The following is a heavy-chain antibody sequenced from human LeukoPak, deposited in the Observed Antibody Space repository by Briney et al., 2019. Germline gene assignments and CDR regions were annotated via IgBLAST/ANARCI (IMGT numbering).Heavy chain of an antibody. CDR1: GGTFSSYA. V-gene: IGHV1-69*04. Sequence: SVKVSCKASGGTFSSYAISWVRQAPGQGLEWMGRIIPILGIANYAQKFQGRVTITADKSTSTAYMELSSLRSEVTAVYYCARVGSSGFYWGQGTLVTVSS. D-gene: IGHD6-19*01. J-gene: IGHJ4*02. CDR2: IIPILGIA. CDR3: ARVGSSGFY.